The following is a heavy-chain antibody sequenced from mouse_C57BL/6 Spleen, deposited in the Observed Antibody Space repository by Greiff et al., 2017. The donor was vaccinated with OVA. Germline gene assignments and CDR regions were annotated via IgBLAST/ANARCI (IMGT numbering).Heavy chain of an antibody. CDR3: TKGTIAY. V-gene: IGHV14-4*01. J-gene: IGHJ3*01. Sequence: VQLQQSGAELVRPGASVKLSCTASGFNIKDDYMHWVKQRPEQGLEWVGWIDPENCDTEYASKFQGKATITAATSSNTAYLQLSSLTSEDTAVYYCTKGTIAYWGQGTLVTVSA. CDR1: GFNIKDDY. CDR2: IDPENCDT. D-gene: IGHD3-3*01.